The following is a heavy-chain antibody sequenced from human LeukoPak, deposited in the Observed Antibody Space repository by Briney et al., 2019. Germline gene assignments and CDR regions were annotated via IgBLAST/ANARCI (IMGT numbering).Heavy chain of an antibody. V-gene: IGHV3-33*01. Sequence: GSLRLSCAASGFFFSSYGMHWVRQAPGKGLEWVALIWYDGTNKYYTDSVKGRFTISRDNSNNTLYLEMSGLRAEDTAVYYCARAHYNWNEPPFDHWGQGVLVTVSS. CDR2: IWYDGTNK. J-gene: IGHJ4*02. CDR1: GFFFSSYG. D-gene: IGHD1-20*01. CDR3: ARAHYNWNEPPFDH.